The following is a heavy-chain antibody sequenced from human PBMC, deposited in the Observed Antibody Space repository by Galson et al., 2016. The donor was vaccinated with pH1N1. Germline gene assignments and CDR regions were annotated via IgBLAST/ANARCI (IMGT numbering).Heavy chain of an antibody. V-gene: IGHV3-21*01. Sequence: SLRLSCAASGFTFSAFSINWVRQAPGKGLEWVASINSNSWHMYYADSVKGRLTISRDNAKTSVYLQMDILRVEDTAIYACARDQGTPRHYGFDFWGQGTKVTVSS. CDR1: GFTFSAFS. CDR2: INSNSWHM. J-gene: IGHJ3*01. CDR3: ARDQGTPRHYGFDF. D-gene: IGHD1-1*01.